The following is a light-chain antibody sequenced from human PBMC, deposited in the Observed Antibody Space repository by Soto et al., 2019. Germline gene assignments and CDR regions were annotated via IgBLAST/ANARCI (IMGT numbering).Light chain of an antibody. CDR3: AAWDDSLSGVI. CDR1: NSNVGRNY. V-gene: IGLV1-47*02. CDR2: SNS. J-gene: IGLJ2*01. Sequence: QSVVTQPPLASGTPGQRVTFSCSGANSNVGRNYVTWYQQFPGTAPKILIHSNSQRPSGVPDRFSASKSGASASLAISGLRPEDEADYFCAAWDDSLSGVIFGGGTKLTVL.